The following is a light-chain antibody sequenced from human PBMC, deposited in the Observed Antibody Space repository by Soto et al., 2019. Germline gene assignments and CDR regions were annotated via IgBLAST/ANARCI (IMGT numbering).Light chain of an antibody. CDR3: VAWDDSLNGHVV. CDR2: GNN. Sequence: QSVLTQPPSASGTPGQSVTISCSGSTSNIGSNTVNWYQQLPGTAPKLLIYGNNQRPSGVPDRFSGSRSGTSASLAISGLQSEDEADYYCVAWDDSLNGHVVFGGGTKVTVL. J-gene: IGLJ2*01. V-gene: IGLV1-44*01. CDR1: TSNIGSNT.